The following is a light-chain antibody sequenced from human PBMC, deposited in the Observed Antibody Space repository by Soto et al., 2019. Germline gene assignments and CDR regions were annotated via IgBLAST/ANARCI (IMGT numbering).Light chain of an antibody. CDR1: QSVSSDY. CDR3: HQYGSSPT. CDR2: GAS. V-gene: IGKV3-20*01. J-gene: IGKJ5*01. Sequence: ENWLTQSPGTLCLSPGERATLSFRASQSVSSDYLAWYHQKPGQPPRLLIYGASSRATGIPDRFSGSGSGTDFTLTISRLEPEDFAVYYCHQYGSSPTFGQGTRLEIK.